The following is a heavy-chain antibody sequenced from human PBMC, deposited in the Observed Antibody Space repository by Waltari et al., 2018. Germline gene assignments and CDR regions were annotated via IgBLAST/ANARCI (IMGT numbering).Heavy chain of an antibody. J-gene: IGHJ4*02. Sequence: EVQLVESGGGLVQPGGSLRLSCAASGFTFSSYWMHWVRPAPGQGLVWVSRINSDGSSTSYADSVKGRFTISRDNAKNTLYLQMNSLRAEDTAVYYCAREDDSSGYYLQPFDYWGQGTLVTVSS. CDR3: AREDDSSGYYLQPFDY. D-gene: IGHD3-22*01. CDR2: INSDGSST. CDR1: GFTFSSYW. V-gene: IGHV3-74*01.